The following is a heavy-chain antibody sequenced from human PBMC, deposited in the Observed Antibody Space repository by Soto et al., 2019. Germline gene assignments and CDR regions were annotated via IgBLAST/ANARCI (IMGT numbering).Heavy chain of an antibody. CDR3: ARGTYYDFWSGLHRSKDV. D-gene: IGHD3-3*01. CDR2: IYYSGST. V-gene: IGHV4-59*08. J-gene: IGHJ6*04. CDR1: GGSISSYY. Sequence: SETLSLTCTVSGGSISSYYWSWIRQPPGKGLEWIGYIYYSGSTNYNPSLKSRVTISVDTSKNQFSLKLSSVTAADTAVYYCARGTYYDFWSGLHRSKDVWGKGTTVTVSS.